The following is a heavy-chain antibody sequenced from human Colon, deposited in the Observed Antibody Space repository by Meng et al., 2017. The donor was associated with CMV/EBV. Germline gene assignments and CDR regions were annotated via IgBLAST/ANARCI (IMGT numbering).Heavy chain of an antibody. CDR2: IYPGDSDT. J-gene: IGHJ6*01. CDR1: GYPFTRAW. Sequence: GGSLRLSCETSGYPFTRAWIGWVRQMPGKGLEWMGVIYPGDSDTRYSPAFRGQVTISADKSTSTAYLQWTSLKASDTAIHYCARHFSAGQYGLDVWGQGTTVTVSS. V-gene: IGHV5-51*01. D-gene: IGHD3-3*01. CDR3: ARHFSAGQYGLDV.